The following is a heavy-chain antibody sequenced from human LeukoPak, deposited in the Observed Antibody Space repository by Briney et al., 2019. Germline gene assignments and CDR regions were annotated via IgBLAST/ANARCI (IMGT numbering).Heavy chain of an antibody. Sequence: SETLSLTCTVSGGSISSGGYYWSWIRQPPGKGLEWIGSIYYSGKTFYNPSLKSRVTISIATSKTQFSLNVSSVTAADTAVYYCARVGRNGGWHFDYWGQGTLVTVSS. CDR1: GGSISSGGYY. CDR3: ARVGRNGGWHFDY. V-gene: IGHV4-39*07. CDR2: IYYSGKT. J-gene: IGHJ4*02. D-gene: IGHD6-19*01.